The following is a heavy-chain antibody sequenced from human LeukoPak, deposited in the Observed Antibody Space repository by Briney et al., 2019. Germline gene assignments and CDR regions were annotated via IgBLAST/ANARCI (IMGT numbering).Heavy chain of an antibody. J-gene: IGHJ4*02. Sequence: GGSLRLSCAASEFTFSSYSMNWVRQTPGKGLEWVSSISSTSSYIYYADSAKGRFTISRDNAKNSLYLQMHSLGAEDTAVYYCARDRSSDWHFDYWGQGTLVTVSS. CDR3: ARDRSSDWHFDY. CDR1: EFTFSSYS. D-gene: IGHD6-19*01. CDR2: ISSTSSYI. V-gene: IGHV3-21*06.